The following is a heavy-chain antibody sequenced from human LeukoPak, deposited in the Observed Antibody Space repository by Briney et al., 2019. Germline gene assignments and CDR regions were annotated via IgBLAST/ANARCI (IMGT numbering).Heavy chain of an antibody. CDR2: TYSGGDT. Sequence: PGGSLRLSCAASGFTFSDYYVSWIRQAPGKGLEWVSVTYSGGDTYYADSVKGRFTISRDNSKNTLYLQMNSLRAEDTAVYYCARLGMIQAYSTEDYWGQGTLVTVSS. J-gene: IGHJ4*02. D-gene: IGHD6-13*01. CDR3: ARLGMIQAYSTEDY. CDR1: GFTFSDYY. V-gene: IGHV3-53*01.